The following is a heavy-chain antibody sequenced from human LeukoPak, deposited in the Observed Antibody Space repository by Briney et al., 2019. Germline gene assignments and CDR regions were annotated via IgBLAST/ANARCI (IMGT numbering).Heavy chain of an antibody. CDR2: ISSSSSYI. J-gene: IGHJ4*02. CDR1: GLTFSSYS. D-gene: IGHD2-2*01. V-gene: IGHV3-21*01. Sequence: PGGSLRLSCAASGLTFSSYSMNWVRQAPGKGLEWVSSISSSSSYIYYADSVKGRFTISRDNAKNSLYLQMNSLRAEDTAVYYCARDYCSSTSCWAWGQGTLVTVSS. CDR3: ARDYCSSTSCWA.